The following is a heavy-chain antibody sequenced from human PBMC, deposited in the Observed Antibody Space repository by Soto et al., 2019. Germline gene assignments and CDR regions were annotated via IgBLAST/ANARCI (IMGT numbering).Heavy chain of an antibody. V-gene: IGHV3-33*01. D-gene: IGHD3-10*01. CDR1: GFTFSSYG. Sequence: GGSLRLSCAASGFTFSSYGMHWVRQAPGKGLEWVAVIWYDGSNKYYADSVKGRFTISRDNSKNTLYLQMNSLRAEDTAVYYCAREDDASAYFDYWGQGTLVTVSS. CDR2: IWYDGSNK. J-gene: IGHJ4*02. CDR3: AREDDASAYFDY.